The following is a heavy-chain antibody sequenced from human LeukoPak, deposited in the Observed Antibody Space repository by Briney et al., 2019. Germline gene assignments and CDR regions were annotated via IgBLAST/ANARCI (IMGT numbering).Heavy chain of an antibody. CDR2: ISDSGRGT. Sequence: GGSLRLSCAASGFTFNNYFMTWVRQAPGKGLEWVSGISDSGRGTYYADSVKGRFTISRDNSKNTLYLQMNSLRAEDTATYYCAKGITSYYDFWSGSFQRGEYHYLDVWGKGTTVTVSS. D-gene: IGHD3-3*01. J-gene: IGHJ6*03. CDR3: AKGITSYYDFWSGSFQRGEYHYLDV. CDR1: GFTFNNYF. V-gene: IGHV3-23*01.